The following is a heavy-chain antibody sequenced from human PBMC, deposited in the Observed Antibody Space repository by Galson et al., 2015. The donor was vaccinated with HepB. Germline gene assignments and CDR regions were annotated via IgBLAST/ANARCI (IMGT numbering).Heavy chain of an antibody. J-gene: IGHJ5*02. V-gene: IGHV3-30*03. CDR3: AADKKSTSKLDP. Sequence: SLRLSCAASGFTFSSYGMHWVRHAPGKGLEWVAVISYDGSNKYYADSVKGRFTISRDNSKNTLYLQMNSLRAEDTAVYYCAADKKSTSKLDPWGQGTLVTVSS. CDR2: ISYDGSNK. CDR1: GFTFSSYG.